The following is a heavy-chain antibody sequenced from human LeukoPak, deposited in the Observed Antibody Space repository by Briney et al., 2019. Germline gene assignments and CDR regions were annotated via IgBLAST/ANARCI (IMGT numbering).Heavy chain of an antibody. CDR1: GFTFSSYS. V-gene: IGHV3-21*01. Sequence: GGSLRLXCAASGFTFSSYSMNWVRQAPGKGLEWVSSISSSSSYIYYADSVKGRFTISRDNAKNSLYLQMNSLRAEDTAVYYCARGSAPTFDYWGQGTLVTVSS. CDR2: ISSSSSYI. CDR3: ARGSAPTFDY. J-gene: IGHJ4*02.